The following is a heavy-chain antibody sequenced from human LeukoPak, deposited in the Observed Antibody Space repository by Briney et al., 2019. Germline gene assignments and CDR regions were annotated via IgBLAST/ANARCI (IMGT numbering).Heavy chain of an antibody. Sequence: GGSLRLSCAASGFTFSSYGMHWVRQAPGKGLEWAAVIWYDGSNKYYADSVKGRFTISRDNSKNTLYLQMNSLRAEDTAVYYCARSPARYCSSTSCYWDHLQGAFDIWGQGTMVTVSS. CDR2: IWYDGSNK. D-gene: IGHD2-2*01. CDR1: GFTFSSYG. V-gene: IGHV3-33*01. J-gene: IGHJ3*02. CDR3: ARSPARYCSSTSCYWDHLQGAFDI.